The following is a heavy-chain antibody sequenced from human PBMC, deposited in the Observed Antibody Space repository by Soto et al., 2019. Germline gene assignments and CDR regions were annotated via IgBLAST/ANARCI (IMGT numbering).Heavy chain of an antibody. V-gene: IGHV3-30*18. D-gene: IGHD3-10*01. CDR2: ISYDGSNK. CDR1: GFTFSSYG. CDR3: AKASVLLWFGESRGMDV. J-gene: IGHJ6*01. Sequence: QVQLVESGGGVVQPGRSLRLSCAASGFTFSSYGMHWVRQAPGKGLEWVAVISYDGSNKYYADSVKGRFTISRDNSKNTLYLQMNSLRAEDTAVYYCAKASVLLWFGESRGMDVW.